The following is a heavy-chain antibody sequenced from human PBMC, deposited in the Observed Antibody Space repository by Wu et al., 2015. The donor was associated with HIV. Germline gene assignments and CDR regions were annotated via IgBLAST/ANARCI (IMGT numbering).Heavy chain of an antibody. J-gene: IGHJ6*03. Sequence: QVQLVQSGADVKKPGASMKVSCKAPGDTFSNSAIIWVRQAPGQGLEWMGGIVPSLGTSDHAETFQDRITITADGSTRSSYMELNSLRSEDTAVYYCARERYGAVSGLSMDVWGRGTTVIVSS. CDR2: IVPSLGTS. V-gene: IGHV1-69*01. CDR1: GDTFSNSA. D-gene: IGHD3-16*01. CDR3: ARERYGAVSGLSMDV.